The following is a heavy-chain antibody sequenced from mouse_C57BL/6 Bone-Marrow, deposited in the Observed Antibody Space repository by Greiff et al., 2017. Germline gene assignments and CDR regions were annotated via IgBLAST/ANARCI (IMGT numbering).Heavy chain of an antibody. CDR3: ARAFYYSKGAY. Sequence: EVQLQQSGPVLVKPGASVKMSCKASGYTFTDYYMNWVKQSHGKSLEWIGVINPYNGGTSYNQKFKGKATLTVDKSSSTAYMELNSLTSEDSAVYYCARAFYYSKGAYWGQGTLVTVSA. J-gene: IGHJ3*01. CDR2: INPYNGGT. D-gene: IGHD2-5*01. V-gene: IGHV1-19*01. CDR1: GYTFTDYY.